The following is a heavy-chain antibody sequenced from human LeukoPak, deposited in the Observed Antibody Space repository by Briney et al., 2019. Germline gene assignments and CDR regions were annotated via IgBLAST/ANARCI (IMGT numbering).Heavy chain of an antibody. CDR3: AKTSLYKWNNVPYYYYMDV. CDR2: INTSGST. V-gene: IGHV4-4*07. D-gene: IGHD1/OR15-1a*01. J-gene: IGHJ6*03. Sequence: PSETLSLTCNVSGGSISSYYWSWIRQPAGKGLEWIGRINTSGSTTYNPSLKSRVTMSVDTSKNQFSLKLSSVTAADTAIYYCAKTSLYKWNNVPYYYYMDVWGNGTTVTVSS. CDR1: GGSISSYY.